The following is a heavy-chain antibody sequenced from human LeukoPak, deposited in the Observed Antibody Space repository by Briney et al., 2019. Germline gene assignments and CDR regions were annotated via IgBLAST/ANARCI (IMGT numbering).Heavy chain of an antibody. D-gene: IGHD4/OR15-4a*01. CDR1: GYSFTNYW. J-gene: IGHJ4*02. CDR3: ARHVFHMVRTYHFDY. CDR2: IHPSDSET. V-gene: IGHV5-51*01. Sequence: GESLNISCKGSGYSFTNYWIGWVRQIPGKGLEWMGVIHPSDSETTYSPSFQGQVTMSVDKSISTAYLQWNSLKAADTAMYYCARHVFHMVRTYHFDYWGQGTLVTVSS.